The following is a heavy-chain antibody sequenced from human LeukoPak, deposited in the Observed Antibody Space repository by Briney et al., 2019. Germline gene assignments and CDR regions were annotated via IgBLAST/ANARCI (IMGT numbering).Heavy chain of an antibody. D-gene: IGHD6-6*01. Sequence: GASVKVSCKASGYTFTGYYMHWVRQAPGQGLEWMGWINPNSGGTNYAQKFQGRVTMTRDTSISTAYMELSRLRSDDTAVYCCARAARPWYYYYYMDVWGKGTTVTVSS. V-gene: IGHV1-2*02. CDR2: INPNSGGT. J-gene: IGHJ6*03. CDR1: GYTFTGYY. CDR3: ARAARPWYYYYYMDV.